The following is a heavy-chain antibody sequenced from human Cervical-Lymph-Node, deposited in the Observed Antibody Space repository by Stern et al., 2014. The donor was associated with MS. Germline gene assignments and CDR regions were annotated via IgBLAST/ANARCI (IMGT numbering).Heavy chain of an antibody. D-gene: IGHD6-13*01. Sequence: VQLVESGAEVKKPGSSGKVSCKASGGTFSSYAISWVRQAPGQGLEWMGGIIPIFRTPNYAQKFQGRVTITADESTSTAYMELSSLRSEDTAVYYCARDRMSIAAAGTNWFDPWGQGTLVTVSS. CDR2: IIPIFRTP. CDR3: ARDRMSIAAAGTNWFDP. V-gene: IGHV1-69*01. J-gene: IGHJ5*02. CDR1: GGTFSSYA.